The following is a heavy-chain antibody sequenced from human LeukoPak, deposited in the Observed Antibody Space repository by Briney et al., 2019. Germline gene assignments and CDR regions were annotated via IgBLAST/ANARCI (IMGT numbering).Heavy chain of an antibody. CDR2: ISSTTSYI. CDR1: GFTFSSYA. J-gene: IGHJ4*02. CDR3: ARETFSAFEDY. Sequence: PGGSLRLSCAASGFTFSSYAMHWVRQAPGKGLEWISSISSTTSYIYYADSVKGRFTISRDNAKNSLYLQMNSLRAEDTAVYYCARETFSAFEDYWGQGTLVTVSS. V-gene: IGHV3-21*01. D-gene: IGHD3-3*02.